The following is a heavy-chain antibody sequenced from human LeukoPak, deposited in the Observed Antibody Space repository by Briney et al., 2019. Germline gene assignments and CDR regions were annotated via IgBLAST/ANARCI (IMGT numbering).Heavy chain of an antibody. CDR2: ITGSTGST. CDR1: GFTFSSYA. V-gene: IGHV3-23*01. J-gene: IGHJ4*02. Sequence: GGSLRLSCAASGFTFSSYAMTWVRQPPGKGLEGVSSITGSTGSTYYADSVKGRFTISRDNTKNTLYLQMNSLRAEDTAVYYCAKRYSGSSGLYNFDYWGQGTLVTVSS. D-gene: IGHD1-26*01. CDR3: AKRYSGSSGLYNFDY.